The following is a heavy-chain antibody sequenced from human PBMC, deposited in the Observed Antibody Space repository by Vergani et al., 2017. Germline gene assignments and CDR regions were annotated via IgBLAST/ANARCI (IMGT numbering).Heavy chain of an antibody. D-gene: IGHD2-21*01. J-gene: IGHJ5*02. CDR1: GGSVTNGNLH. Sequence: QLQLQESGPGLVKASQTLSLTCTVSGGSVTNGNLHWGWIRQPAGRGPEWIGRIYASGTTYYNPSLKSRVTISVHTSRSQFSLSLSSVTAADTAVYYCAIGNCGVNCPKYKGLAPWGRGILVTVAS. CDR2: IYASGTT. CDR3: AIGNCGVNCPKYKGLAP. V-gene: IGHV4-61*02.